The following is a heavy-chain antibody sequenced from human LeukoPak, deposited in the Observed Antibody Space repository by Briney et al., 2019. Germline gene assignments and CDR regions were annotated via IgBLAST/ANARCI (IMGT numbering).Heavy chain of an antibody. D-gene: IGHD6-6*01. Sequence: GGSLRLSCAVSGLSFSSYAFHWVRQAPGKGLEWVAVIRHDETKEYYADSVQGRFTISRDTSKTTLYLQMNSLRAEDTAVCYCAKEYTPSSPLGELDSWGQGTLVTVSS. CDR3: AKEYTPSSPLGELDS. CDR1: GLSFSSYA. J-gene: IGHJ4*02. V-gene: IGHV3-33*06. CDR2: IRHDETKE.